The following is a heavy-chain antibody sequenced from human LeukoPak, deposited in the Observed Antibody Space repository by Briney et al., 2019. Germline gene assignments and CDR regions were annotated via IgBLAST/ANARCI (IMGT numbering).Heavy chain of an antibody. J-gene: IGHJ4*02. CDR1: GFTFSSYS. Sequence: GGSLRLSCAASGFTFSSYSMNWVRQAPGKGLEWVSYISSSSSTIYYADSVKGRFTISRDNAKNSLYLQMNSLRAEDTAVYYCAKDTDGDYGSGPNWGQGTLVTVSS. V-gene: IGHV3-48*01. D-gene: IGHD4-17*01. CDR3: AKDTDGDYGSGPN. CDR2: ISSSSSTI.